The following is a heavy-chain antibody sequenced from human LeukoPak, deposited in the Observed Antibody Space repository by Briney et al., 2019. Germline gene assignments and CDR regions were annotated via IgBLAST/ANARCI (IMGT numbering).Heavy chain of an antibody. D-gene: IGHD1-26*01. Sequence: GGSLRLSCAASGFTFSSYWMSWVRQAPGKGLEWVANIKQDGSEKYYADSVKGRFTISRDNAKNSRYLQMNSLRAEDTAVYSCAKEPHLLGALDYWGQGNLVTVSS. V-gene: IGHV3-7*01. CDR3: AKEPHLLGALDY. CDR1: GFTFSSYW. CDR2: IKQDGSEK. J-gene: IGHJ4*02.